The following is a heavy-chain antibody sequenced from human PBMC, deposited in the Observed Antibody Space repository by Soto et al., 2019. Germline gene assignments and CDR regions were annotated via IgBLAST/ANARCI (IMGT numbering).Heavy chain of an antibody. D-gene: IGHD3-16*01. Sequence: GGSLRLSCTASGFSFRSYGMHWVRQAPGKGLEWVAVIWYDGSKNYYGDSVKGRFTISGDDSKSTVYLHMNSLRAEDTAVYYCARDTWGLDYWGQGTQVTVSS. CDR1: GFSFRSYG. J-gene: IGHJ4*02. CDR2: IWYDGSKN. CDR3: ARDTWGLDY. V-gene: IGHV3-33*01.